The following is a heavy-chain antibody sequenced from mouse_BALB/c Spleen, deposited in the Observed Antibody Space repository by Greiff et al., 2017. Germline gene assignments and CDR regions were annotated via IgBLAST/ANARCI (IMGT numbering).Heavy chain of an antibody. D-gene: IGHD3-3*01. CDR2: INPSNGGT. CDR3: ARGGDVLFDY. V-gene: IGHV1S81*02. CDR1: GYTFTSYY. J-gene: IGHJ2*01. Sequence: VQLQQSGAELVKPGASVKLSCKASGYTFTSYYMYWVKQRPGQGLEWIGEINPSNGGTNFNEKFKSKATLTVDKSSSTAYMQLSSLTSEDSAVYFCARGGDVLFDYWGQGTTLTVSS.